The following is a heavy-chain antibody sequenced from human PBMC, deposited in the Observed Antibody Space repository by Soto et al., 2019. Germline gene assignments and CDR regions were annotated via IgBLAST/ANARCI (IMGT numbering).Heavy chain of an antibody. V-gene: IGHV1-69*02. J-gene: IGHJ4*02. CDR1: GGTFSSYT. D-gene: IGHD5-12*01. CDR2: IIPILGIA. CDR3: ATRAYSGYDFRPGY. Sequence: ASVKVSCKASGGTFSSYTISWVRQAPGQGLEWMGRIIPILGIANYAQKSQGRVTITTDKSTSKAYMELTSLRSEATALYYCATRAYSGYDFRPGYWGQGTLVTVSS.